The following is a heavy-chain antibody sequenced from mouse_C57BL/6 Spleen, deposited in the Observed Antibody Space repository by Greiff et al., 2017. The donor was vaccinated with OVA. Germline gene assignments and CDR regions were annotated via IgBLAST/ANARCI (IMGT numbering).Heavy chain of an antibody. CDR2: IDPSDSYT. V-gene: IGHV1-50*01. D-gene: IGHD2-1*01. CDR3: ARGVYYGNYGVYFDV. Sequence: VQLQQPGAELVKPGASVKLSCKASGYTFTSYWMQWVKQRPGQGLEWIGEIDPSDSYTNYNQKFKGKATLTVDTSSSTAYMQLSSLTSEDSAVYYCARGVYYGNYGVYFDVWGTGTTVTVSS. J-gene: IGHJ1*03. CDR1: GYTFTSYW.